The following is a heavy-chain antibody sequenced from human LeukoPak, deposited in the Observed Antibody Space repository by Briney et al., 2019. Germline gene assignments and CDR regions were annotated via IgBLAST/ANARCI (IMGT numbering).Heavy chain of an antibody. J-gene: IGHJ4*02. CDR2: INHSGST. Sequence: SETLSLTCTVSGGSISSYYWSWIRQPPGKGLEWIGEINHSGSTNYNPSLKSRVTISVDASKNQFSLTLSSVTAADTAVYYCARGLGTGAARHVYFDYWGQGTLVTVSS. CDR1: GGSISSYY. D-gene: IGHD6-6*01. CDR3: ARGLGTGAARHVYFDY. V-gene: IGHV4-34*01.